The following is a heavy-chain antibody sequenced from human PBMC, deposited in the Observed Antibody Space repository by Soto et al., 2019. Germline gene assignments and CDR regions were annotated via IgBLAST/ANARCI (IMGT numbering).Heavy chain of an antibody. Sequence: PGGSLRLSCAASGFTFSSYSMNWVRQAPGKGLEWVSYISSSSSTIYYADSVKGRFTISRDNAKNSLYLQMNSLRDEDTPVYYCTREGYSYGYDAFDIWGQGTMVTVS. CDR3: TREGYSYGYDAFDI. CDR2: ISSSSSTI. D-gene: IGHD5-18*01. CDR1: GFTFSSYS. J-gene: IGHJ3*02. V-gene: IGHV3-48*02.